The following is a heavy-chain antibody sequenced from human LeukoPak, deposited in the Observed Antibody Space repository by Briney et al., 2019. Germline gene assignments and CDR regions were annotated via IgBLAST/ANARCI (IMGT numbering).Heavy chain of an antibody. Sequence: ASVKVSCKASGGTLSSYVISWVRQAPGQGLEWMGGIIPIFGTTKYAQKFQGRVTITADKSTSTTNMELNSLRSEDTAVYYCARSGDDSSYFHHWGQGTLVTVSP. CDR1: GGTLSSYV. J-gene: IGHJ1*01. CDR3: ARSGDDSSYFHH. D-gene: IGHD5-24*01. CDR2: IIPIFGTT. V-gene: IGHV1-69*06.